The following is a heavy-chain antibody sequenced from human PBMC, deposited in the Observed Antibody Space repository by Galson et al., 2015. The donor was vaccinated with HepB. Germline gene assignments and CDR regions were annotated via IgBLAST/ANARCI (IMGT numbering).Heavy chain of an antibody. Sequence: SLRLSCAVSGFTFRSYAMTWVRQAPGKGLEWVSGITGLGSTYYADSVKGRFTISRDNSKNTLYLQMNNLRAGDTAIYYCANADIADYWGQGTLVTVSS. J-gene: IGHJ4*02. CDR3: ANADIADY. D-gene: IGHD5-12*01. CDR1: GFTFRSYA. V-gene: IGHV3-23*01. CDR2: ITGLGST.